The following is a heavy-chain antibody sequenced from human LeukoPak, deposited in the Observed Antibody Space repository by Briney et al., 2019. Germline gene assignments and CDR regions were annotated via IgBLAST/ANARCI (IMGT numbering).Heavy chain of an antibody. D-gene: IGHD3-3*01. Sequence: SETLSLTCAVYGGSFSGYYWSWIRQPPGKGPEWIGEINHSGSTNYNPSLKSRVTISVDTSKNQFSLKLSSVTAADTAVYYCARGFYDFWSGYYDYWGQGTLVTVSS. CDR2: INHSGST. V-gene: IGHV4-34*01. CDR3: ARGFYDFWSGYYDY. CDR1: GGSFSGYY. J-gene: IGHJ4*02.